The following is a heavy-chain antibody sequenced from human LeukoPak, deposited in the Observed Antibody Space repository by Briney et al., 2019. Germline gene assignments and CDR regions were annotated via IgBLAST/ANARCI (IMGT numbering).Heavy chain of an antibody. CDR2: IWSDGSEK. Sequence: GRSLRLSCAASGFTFSVYGIHWVRQAPGKGLEWVAVIWSDGSEKYYADSVKGRLTISRDNSKSTLYLQMNSLRVEDTAVYYCARGYTSPWDRAFDIWGQGTMVTVSS. V-gene: IGHV3-33*01. D-gene: IGHD6-19*01. CDR1: GFTFSVYG. J-gene: IGHJ3*02. CDR3: ARGYTSPWDRAFDI.